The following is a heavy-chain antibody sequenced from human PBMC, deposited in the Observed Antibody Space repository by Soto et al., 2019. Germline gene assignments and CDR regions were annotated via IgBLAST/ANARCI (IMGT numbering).Heavy chain of an antibody. V-gene: IGHV2-5*02. CDR2: IYWDDDK. D-gene: IGHD6-13*01. Sequence: QITLKESGPTLVKPTQTFTLACTFSGFSLSTSGMGVGWIRQPPGKALEWLALIYWDDDKRYSPSLKSRLTITKETSKNQVVLTMSNIDPVDTATYYCGHYSSTSSFCYWGQGTLVTGSS. CDR3: GHYSSTSSFCY. J-gene: IGHJ4*02. CDR1: GFSLSTSGMG.